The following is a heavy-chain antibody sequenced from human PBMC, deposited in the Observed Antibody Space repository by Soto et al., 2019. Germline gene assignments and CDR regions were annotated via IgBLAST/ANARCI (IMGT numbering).Heavy chain of an antibody. J-gene: IGHJ6*02. CDR3: TTRPWDYYYGMDV. CDR2: IKSKTDGGTT. D-gene: IGHD7-27*01. Sequence: GGSLRLSCAASGFTFINAWMSWVRQAPGKGLEWVGRIKSKTDGGTTDYAAPVKGRFTISRDDSKNTLYLQMNSLKTEDTAVYYCTTRPWDYYYGMDVWGQGTTVTVSS. CDR1: GFTFINAW. V-gene: IGHV3-15*01.